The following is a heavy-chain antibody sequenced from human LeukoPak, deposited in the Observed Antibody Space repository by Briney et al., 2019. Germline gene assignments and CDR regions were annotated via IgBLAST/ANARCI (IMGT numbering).Heavy chain of an antibody. D-gene: IGHD3-10*01. CDR3: ARYGMWFALDF. J-gene: IGHJ4*02. CDR1: GFSFSNYG. Sequence: GGSLRLSCAASGFSFSNYGMGWVRQAPGKGLEYVANINQDGSEKSQVDSVKGRFTISRDNAKNSLYLQMNGLRAEDTAVYYCARYGMWFALDFWGQGTLVTVPS. V-gene: IGHV3-7*04. CDR2: INQDGSEK.